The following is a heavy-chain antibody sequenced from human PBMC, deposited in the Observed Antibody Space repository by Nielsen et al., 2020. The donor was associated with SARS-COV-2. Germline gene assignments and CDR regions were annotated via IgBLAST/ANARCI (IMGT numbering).Heavy chain of an antibody. CDR3: ARGVEGLGAIAAAGTTWSARDFDY. D-gene: IGHD6-13*01. CDR1: GFTFSSYD. J-gene: IGHJ4*02. V-gene: IGHV3-13*04. Sequence: GGSLRLSCAASGFTFSSYDMHWVRQATGKGLEWVSAIGTAGDTYYPGSVKGRFTISRENAKNSLYLQMNSLRAGDTAVYYCARGVEGLGAIAAAGTTWSARDFDYWGQGTLVTVSS. CDR2: IGTAGDT.